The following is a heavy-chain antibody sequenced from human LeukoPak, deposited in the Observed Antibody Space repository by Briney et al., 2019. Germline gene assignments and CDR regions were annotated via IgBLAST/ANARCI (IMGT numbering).Heavy chain of an antibody. D-gene: IGHD3-10*01. CDR3: ARFGEWLAQGSAFDI. CDR1: GYTFTGYY. J-gene: IGHJ3*02. CDR2: INPNSGGT. Sequence: ASVKVSCKASGYTFTGYYMHWVRQAPGQGLEWMGWINPNSGGTNYAQKFQGRVTMTRDTSISTAYMELSRLRSDDTAVYYCARFGEWLAQGSAFDIWGQGTMVTVFS. V-gene: IGHV1-2*02.